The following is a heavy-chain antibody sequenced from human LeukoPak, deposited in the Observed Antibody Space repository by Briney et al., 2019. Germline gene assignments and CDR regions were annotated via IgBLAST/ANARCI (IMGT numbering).Heavy chain of an antibody. CDR1: GSTFAGYA. CDR2: ISGGGGST. J-gene: IGHJ4*02. CDR3: AKRPLIGIYLDY. D-gene: IGHD1-20*01. V-gene: IGHV3-23*01. Sequence: GGYLRLSCAASGSTFAGYAMSWVRQAPGKGLEWVSAISGGGGSTSYADSVKGRFTISRDNSKNTLYLQMNSLRAEDTAVYYCAKRPLIGIYLDYWGQGTLVTVSS.